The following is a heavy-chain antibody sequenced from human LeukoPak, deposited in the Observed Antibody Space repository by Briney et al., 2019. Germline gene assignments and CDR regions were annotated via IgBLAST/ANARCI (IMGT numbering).Heavy chain of an antibody. CDR1: GGSISSSNW. CDR3: ARDPYCSSTSCYSRLFDY. V-gene: IGHV4-4*02. J-gene: IGHJ4*02. Sequence: KASETLSLTCAVSGGSISSSNWWSWVRQPPGKGLEWIGEIYHSGSTNYNPSLKSRVTISVDKSKNQFSLKLSSVTAADTAVYYCARDPYCSSTSCYSRLFDYWGQGTLVTVSS. CDR2: IYHSGST. D-gene: IGHD2-2*01.